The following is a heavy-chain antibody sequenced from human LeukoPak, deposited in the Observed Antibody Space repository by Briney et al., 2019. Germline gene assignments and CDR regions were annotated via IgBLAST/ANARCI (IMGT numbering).Heavy chain of an antibody. J-gene: IGHJ6*04. Sequence: SVRVSCKASGGTFSSYAISWVRQAPRQGLEWMGGIIPIFGTANYAQTLQGRVTITADKSTSTAYMELSSLRSEDTGVYCCARYVVVDGPYYYYGMDVWGKGTTVTVSS. V-gene: IGHV1-69*06. CDR2: IIPIFGTA. D-gene: IGHD2-2*01. CDR1: GGTFSSYA. CDR3: ARYVVVDGPYYYYGMDV.